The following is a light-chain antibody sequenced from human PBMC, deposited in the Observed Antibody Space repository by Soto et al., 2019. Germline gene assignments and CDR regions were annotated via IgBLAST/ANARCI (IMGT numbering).Light chain of an antibody. CDR1: QSVSSSD. J-gene: IGKJ4*01. Sequence: EIVLTQSPGTLSLSPGERATLSCRASQSVSSSDLAWYQQKPGQPPRLLIYGASSRATGIPARFSGSGSGTDFTLTISSLEPEDFAVYYCQQRSNWFTFGGGTKVDIK. V-gene: IGKV3D-20*02. CDR3: QQRSNWFT. CDR2: GAS.